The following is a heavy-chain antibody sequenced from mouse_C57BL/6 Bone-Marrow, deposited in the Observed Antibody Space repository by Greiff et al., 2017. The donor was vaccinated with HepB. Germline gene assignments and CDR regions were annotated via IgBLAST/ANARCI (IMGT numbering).Heavy chain of an antibody. CDR3: ARSGFITTVVGGCYFDY. D-gene: IGHD1-1*01. CDR2: IYPGSGNT. CDR1: GYSFTSYY. J-gene: IGHJ2*01. Sequence: LQESGPELVKPGASVKISCKASGYSFTSYYIHWVKQRPGQGLEWIGWIYPGSGNTKYNEKFKGKATLTADTSSSTAYMQLSSLTSEDSAVYYCARSGFITTVVGGCYFDYWGQGTTLTVSS. V-gene: IGHV1-66*01.